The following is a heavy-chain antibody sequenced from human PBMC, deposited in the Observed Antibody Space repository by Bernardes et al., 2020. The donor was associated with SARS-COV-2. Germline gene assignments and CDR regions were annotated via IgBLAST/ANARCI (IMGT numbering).Heavy chain of an antibody. Sequence: ASVKVSCKASGYTFTGYYMHWVRQAPGQGLEWMGWINPNSGGTNYAQKFQGWVTMTRDTSISTANMELSRLRSDDTAVYYCAREGIPDYYYDSSGYPAEAHFDYWGQGTLVTVSS. D-gene: IGHD3-22*01. J-gene: IGHJ4*02. V-gene: IGHV1-2*04. CDR1: GYTFTGYY. CDR2: INPNSGGT. CDR3: AREGIPDYYYDSSGYPAEAHFDY.